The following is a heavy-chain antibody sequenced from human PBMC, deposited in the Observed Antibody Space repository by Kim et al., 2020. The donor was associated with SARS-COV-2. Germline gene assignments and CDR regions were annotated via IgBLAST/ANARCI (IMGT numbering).Heavy chain of an antibody. CDR2: ISYDGSNK. J-gene: IGHJ5*02. D-gene: IGHD3-10*01. CDR1: GFTFSSYA. Sequence: GGSLRLSCAASGFTFSSYAMHWVRQAPGKGLEWVAVISYDGSNKYYADSVKGRFTISRDNSKNTLYLQMNSLRAEDTAVYYCARDLGWGFGDEGWFDPWGQGTLVTVSS. V-gene: IGHV3-30*04. CDR3: ARDLGWGFGDEGWFDP.